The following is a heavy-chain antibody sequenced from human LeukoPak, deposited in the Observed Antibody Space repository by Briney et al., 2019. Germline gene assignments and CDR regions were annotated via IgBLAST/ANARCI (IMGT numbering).Heavy chain of an antibody. CDR2: ISAYNGNT. CDR1: GYTFTSYG. D-gene: IGHD2-2*01. CDR3: ARDGEHCTSASCYRAVDY. V-gene: IGHV1-18*01. Sequence: ASVKVSCKASGYTFTSYGISWVRQAPGQGLEWMGWISAYNGNTNYAQKFQGRVTMTTDTSTTTVYMELRSLRSDDTAVYYCARDGEHCTSASCYRAVDYWGQGTLVIVSS. J-gene: IGHJ4*02.